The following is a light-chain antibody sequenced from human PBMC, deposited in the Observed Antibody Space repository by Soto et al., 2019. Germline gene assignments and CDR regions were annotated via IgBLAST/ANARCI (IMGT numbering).Light chain of an antibody. J-gene: IGLJ3*02. CDR2: LNSDGSH. Sequence: QLVLTQSPSASASLGASVNLTCTLSSGHGGYAIAWHQQQPEKGPRHLMKLNSDGSHSKGDGNPDRFSGSSPRAARHLTISSRQCEAEANYNCQTWGTGPVVFGGGTKLTVL. V-gene: IGLV4-69*01. CDR1: SGHGGYA. CDR3: QTWGTGPVV.